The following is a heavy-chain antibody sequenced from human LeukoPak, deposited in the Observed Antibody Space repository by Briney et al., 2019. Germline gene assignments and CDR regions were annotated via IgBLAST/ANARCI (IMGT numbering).Heavy chain of an antibody. V-gene: IGHV4-39*01. J-gene: IGHJ4*02. Sequence: PSETLSLTCTVSGGSISSSSYYWGWIRRPPGKGLEWIGSIYYSGSTYYNPSLKSRVTISVDTSKNQFSLKLSSVTAADTAVYYCARHADPGIAVVLWGQGTLVTVSS. D-gene: IGHD6-19*01. CDR2: IYYSGST. CDR3: ARHADPGIAVVL. CDR1: GGSISSSSYY.